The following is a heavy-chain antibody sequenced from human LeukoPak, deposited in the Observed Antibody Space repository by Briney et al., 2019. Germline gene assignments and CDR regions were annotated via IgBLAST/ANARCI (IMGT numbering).Heavy chain of an antibody. J-gene: IGHJ5*02. D-gene: IGHD3-3*01. Sequence: ASVKVSCKASGYTFTSYDINWVRQATGQGLEWMGWMNPNSGNTGYAQKFQGRVTITRNTSISTAYMELSSLRSEDTAVYYCARSRSIYDFWSAPGNWFDPWGQGTLVTVSS. V-gene: IGHV1-8*03. CDR1: GYTFTSYD. CDR2: MNPNSGNT. CDR3: ARSRSIYDFWSAPGNWFDP.